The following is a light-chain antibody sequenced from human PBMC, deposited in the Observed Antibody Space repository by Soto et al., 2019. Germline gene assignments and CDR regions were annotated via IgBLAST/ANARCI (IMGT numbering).Light chain of an antibody. CDR1: QSVSSDR. CDR3: QQYGISPPYT. J-gene: IGKJ2*01. V-gene: IGKV3-20*01. Sequence: EIVLTQSPGTLSLSPGERATLSCRTSQSVSSDRLAWYQQKPGQAPRLLIYGASSRATGIPDRFSGCGSGADFTLTISRLEPEDFAVYYCQQYGISPPYTFGQGTKLEIK. CDR2: GAS.